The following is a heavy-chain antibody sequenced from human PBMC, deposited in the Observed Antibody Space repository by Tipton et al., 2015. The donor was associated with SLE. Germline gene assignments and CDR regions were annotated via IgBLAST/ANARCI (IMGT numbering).Heavy chain of an antibody. D-gene: IGHD1-1*01. CDR3: ARDTAGRFDY. J-gene: IGHJ4*02. CDR2: ISSSSSYI. CDR1: GFTFSSYS. Sequence: SLRLSCAASGFTFSSYSMNWVRQAPGKGLEWVSSISSSSSYIYYAASAKGRFTISRDNAKNSLYLQMNSLRAEDTAVYYCARDTAGRFDYWGQGTLVTVSS. V-gene: IGHV3-21*01.